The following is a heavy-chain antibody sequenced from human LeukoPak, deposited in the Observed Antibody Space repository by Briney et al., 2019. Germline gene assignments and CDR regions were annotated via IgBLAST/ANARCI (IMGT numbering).Heavy chain of an antibody. J-gene: IGHJ4*02. Sequence: SETLSLTCAVYGGSFSGYYWSWIRQSPGKGLEWIGSIYYSGSTYYNPSLKSRVTISVDTSKNQFSLKLSSVTAADTAVYYCARQGELWFGEAYFDYWGQGTLVTVSS. CDR1: GGSFSGYY. CDR2: IYYSGST. CDR3: ARQGELWFGEAYFDY. D-gene: IGHD3-10*01. V-gene: IGHV4-34*01.